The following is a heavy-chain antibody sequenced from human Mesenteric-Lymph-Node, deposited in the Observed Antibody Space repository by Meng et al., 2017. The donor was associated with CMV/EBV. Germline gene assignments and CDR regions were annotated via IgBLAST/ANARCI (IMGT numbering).Heavy chain of an antibody. CDR2: ISAYNGNT. CDR1: GYTFTSYG. CDR3: ARESQYYGSGSYYTYYYGMDV. Sequence: ASVKVSCKASGYTFTSYGISWVRQAPGQGLEWMGWISAYNGNTNYAQKLQGRVTMTTDTSTSTAYMELRSLRSDDTAVYYCARESQYYGSGSYYTYYYGMDVWGQGTTVTVSS. J-gene: IGHJ6*02. V-gene: IGHV1-18*01. D-gene: IGHD3-10*01.